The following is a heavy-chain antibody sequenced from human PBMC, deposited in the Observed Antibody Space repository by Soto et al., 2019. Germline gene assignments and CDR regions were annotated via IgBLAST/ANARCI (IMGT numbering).Heavy chain of an antibody. CDR2: VHNDGRSA. Sequence: EVQLTESGGGSVQPGGSLRLSCADSGFTFRSYWMHWVRQAPGKGLVWISRVHNDGRSAAYADSVKGRFTVSRDTGKNALYLQMNSPGAEDTAVYSCDLGRYCSGGTCSFDHWGQGTLVTVSS. D-gene: IGHD2-15*01. CDR1: GFTFRSYW. V-gene: IGHV3-74*01. CDR3: DLGRYCSGGTCSFDH. J-gene: IGHJ4*02.